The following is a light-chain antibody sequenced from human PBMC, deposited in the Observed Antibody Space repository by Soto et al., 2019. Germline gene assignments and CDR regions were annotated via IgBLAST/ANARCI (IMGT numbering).Light chain of an antibody. CDR2: QDS. V-gene: IGLV3-1*01. CDR3: QAWDSSSYYV. CDR1: KLGDKY. Sequence: SSELTQPPSVSVSPGQTASITCSGDKLGDKYACWYQQKPGQSPVLVIYQDSKRPSGIPERFSGSNSGNTATLTISGTQAMDEADYYCQAWDSSSYYVFGTGTKLTVL. J-gene: IGLJ1*01.